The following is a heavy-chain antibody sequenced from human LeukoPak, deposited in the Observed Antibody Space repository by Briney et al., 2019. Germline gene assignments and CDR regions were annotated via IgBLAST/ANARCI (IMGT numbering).Heavy chain of an antibody. D-gene: IGHD3-10*01. V-gene: IGHV1-69*05. J-gene: IGHJ3*02. CDR1: GGTFSSYA. CDR2: SIPIFGTA. Sequence: GASVKVSCKASGGTFSSYAISWVRQAPGQGLEWMGGSIPIFGTANYAQKFQGRGTITTDESTSPAYTELSSLRSGGTAVYYGAREFWFGELLDAFDIWGQGTMVTVSS. CDR3: AREFWFGELLDAFDI.